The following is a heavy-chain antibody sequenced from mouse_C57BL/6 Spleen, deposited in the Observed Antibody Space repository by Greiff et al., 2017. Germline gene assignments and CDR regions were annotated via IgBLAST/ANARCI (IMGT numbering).Heavy chain of an antibody. CDR1: GFNIKDYY. V-gene: IGHV14-1*01. CDR2: IDPEDGDT. D-gene: IGHD1-1*01. Sequence: VQLQQSGAELVRPGASVKLSCTASGFNIKDYYMHWVKQRPEKGLEWIGRIDPEDGDTEYAPKFQGKATMTADTSSNTAYLQLSSLTSEDTAVYYCTTYGSSYWYFDVWGTGTTVTVSS. CDR3: TTYGSSYWYFDV. J-gene: IGHJ1*03.